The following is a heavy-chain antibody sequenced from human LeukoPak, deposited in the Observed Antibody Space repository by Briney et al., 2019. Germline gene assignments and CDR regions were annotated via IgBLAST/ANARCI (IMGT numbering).Heavy chain of an antibody. CDR1: FTSYW. D-gene: IGHD3-9*01. CDR3: ASSLTAYWGEAHYYFDY. CDR2: RYSGDSDT. V-gene: IGHV5-51*07. J-gene: IGHJ4*02. Sequence: FTSYWIGWVQKLPGKGMEWMGERYSGDSDTRYSPSFQGKVTISADQSITTAYLQWSSLKTSDTAMYDCASSLTAYWGEAHYYFDYCGQGTLVTVSS.